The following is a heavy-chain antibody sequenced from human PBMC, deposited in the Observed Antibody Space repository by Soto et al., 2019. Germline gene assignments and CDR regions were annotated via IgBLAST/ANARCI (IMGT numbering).Heavy chain of an antibody. CDR1: GFTFSSYG. CDR2: IWYDGSNK. J-gene: IGHJ6*02. D-gene: IGHD3-10*01. V-gene: IGHV3-33*01. CDR3: ARDRQYYYGAGRASYYYYYGMDV. Sequence: QVQLVESGGGVVQPGRSLRLSCAASGFTFSSYGMHWVRQAPGKGLEWVAVIWYDGSNKYYADSVKGRFTISRDNSKNKLYLQKNSLRAEDTAVYYCARDRQYYYGAGRASYYYYYGMDVWGQGTTVTVSS.